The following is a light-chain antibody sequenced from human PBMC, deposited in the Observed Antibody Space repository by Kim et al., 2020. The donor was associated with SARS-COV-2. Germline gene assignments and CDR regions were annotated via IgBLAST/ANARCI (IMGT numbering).Light chain of an antibody. CDR2: DAY. CDR1: QDISNY. CDR3: QQYDNLPLT. J-gene: IGKJ4*01. V-gene: IGKV1-33*01. Sequence: SASVGDRITITCQASQDISNYLNWYHQKLGKAPKLLIYDAYNLETGVPARFSGSGSGTDFTFTISSLQPEDTGTYYCQQYDNLPLTFGGGTKLEI.